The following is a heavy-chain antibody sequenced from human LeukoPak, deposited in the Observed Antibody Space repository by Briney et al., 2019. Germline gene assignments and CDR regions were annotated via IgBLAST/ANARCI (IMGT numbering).Heavy chain of an antibody. CDR3: ARGGDSSPVD. V-gene: IGHV4-59*12. D-gene: IGHD3-22*01. CDR2: IYYSGST. J-gene: IGHJ4*02. Sequence: SETLSLTCTVSGGSISSYYWSWIRQPPGKGLEWTGYIYYSGSTNYNPSLKSRVTISVDTSKNQFSLKLSSVTAADTAVYYCARGGDSSPVDWGQGTLVTVSS. CDR1: GGSISSYY.